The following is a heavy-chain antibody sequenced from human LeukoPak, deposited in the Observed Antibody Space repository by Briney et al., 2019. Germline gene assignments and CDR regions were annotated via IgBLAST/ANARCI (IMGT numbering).Heavy chain of an antibody. Sequence: PGGSLRLSXAASGFTFGSYGMHWVRQAPGKGLEGVAFIRYDGSNKYYADSVKGRFTISRDNSKNTLYLQMNSLRAEDTAVYYCAKDPDYYDSSGYYYFDYWGQGTLVTVSS. D-gene: IGHD3-22*01. J-gene: IGHJ4*02. CDR2: IRYDGSNK. CDR3: AKDPDYYDSSGYYYFDY. CDR1: GFTFGSYG. V-gene: IGHV3-30*02.